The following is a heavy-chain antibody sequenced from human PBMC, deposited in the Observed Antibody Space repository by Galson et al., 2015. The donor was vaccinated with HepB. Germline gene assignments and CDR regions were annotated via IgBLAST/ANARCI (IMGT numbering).Heavy chain of an antibody. CDR3: AKEAGYSYGKQDAFDI. V-gene: IGHV3-30*18. Sequence: SLRLSCAASGFTFSSYGMHWVRQAPGKGLEWVAVISYDGSNKYYADSVKGRFTISRDNSKNTLYLQMNSLRAEDTAVYYCAKEAGYSYGKQDAFDIWGQGTMVTVSS. J-gene: IGHJ3*02. CDR1: GFTFSSYG. D-gene: IGHD5-18*01. CDR2: ISYDGSNK.